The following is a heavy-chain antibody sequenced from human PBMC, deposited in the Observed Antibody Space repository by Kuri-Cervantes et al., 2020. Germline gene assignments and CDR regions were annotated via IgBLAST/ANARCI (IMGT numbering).Heavy chain of an antibody. J-gene: IGHJ4*02. V-gene: IGHV1-8*02. D-gene: IGHD3-22*01. CDR1: GYTFTRYD. Sequence: ASVKVSCKASGYTFTRYDINWVRQATGQGLEWMGWMNPNSGNTGYAQKFQGRVTMTRNTSISTAYMELSSLRSEDTAVYYCARGSPYYDSSGYFSDYWGQGTLVTVSS. CDR3: ARGSPYYDSSGYFSDY. CDR2: MNPNSGNT.